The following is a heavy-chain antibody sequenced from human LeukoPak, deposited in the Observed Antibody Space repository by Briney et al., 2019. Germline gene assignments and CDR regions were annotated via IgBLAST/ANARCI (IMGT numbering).Heavy chain of an antibody. CDR1: GFTLSSYA. Sequence: GGSLRLSCAASGFTLSSYAMSWVRQAPGKGLEWVSAISGGADITYYADSVKGRFTISRDNSKNTLYLQMNSLRAEDTAVYYCAKAQNNGGDFDYWGQGILVTVAS. D-gene: IGHD4-23*01. CDR3: AKAQNNGGDFDY. CDR2: ISGGADIT. V-gene: IGHV3-23*01. J-gene: IGHJ4*02.